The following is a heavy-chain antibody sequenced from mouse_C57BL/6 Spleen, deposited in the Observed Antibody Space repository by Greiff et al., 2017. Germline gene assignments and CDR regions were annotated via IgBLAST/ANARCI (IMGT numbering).Heavy chain of an antibody. CDR3: ARRYYGPSYYFDY. CDR2: IDPSDSYT. D-gene: IGHD1-2*01. V-gene: IGHV1-59*01. CDR1: GYTFTSSW. J-gene: IGHJ2*01. Sequence: QVQLQQPGAELVRPGTSVKLSCKASGYTFTSSWMHWVKQRTGQGLEWLGVIDPSDSYTNYNQKFKGKATLTVDTSSSTAYMQLSSLTSEDSAVYYCARRYYGPSYYFDYWGQGTTRTVSS.